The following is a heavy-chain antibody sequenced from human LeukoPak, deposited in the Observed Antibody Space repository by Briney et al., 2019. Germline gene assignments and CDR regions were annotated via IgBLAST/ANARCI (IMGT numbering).Heavy chain of an antibody. J-gene: IGHJ4*02. Sequence: GGPLRLSCAVSRFNFSSYGMHWVRQAPGKGLEWVAFIRFGGTIKNYADSVKGRFTISRVDSKNTLYLQMNNLRTEDTAVYYCTCTHSSPPVWGQGTLVTVSS. V-gene: IGHV3-30*02. CDR1: RFNFSSYG. D-gene: IGHD6-19*01. CDR3: TCTHSSPPV. CDR2: IRFGGTIK.